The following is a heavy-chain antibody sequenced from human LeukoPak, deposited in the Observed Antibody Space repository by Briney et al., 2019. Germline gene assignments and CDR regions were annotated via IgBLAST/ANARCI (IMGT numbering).Heavy chain of an antibody. CDR2: ISYDGSNK. CDR1: GFTFSSYA. V-gene: IGHV3-30-3*01. CDR3: ARACSSGCQDAFDI. Sequence: PGGSLRLSCAASGFTFSSYAKHWVRQAPGKGLEWVAVISYDGSNKYYADSVKGRFTISRDNSKNTLYLQMNSLRAEDTAVYYCARACSSGCQDAFDIWGQGTMVTVSS. D-gene: IGHD6-19*01. J-gene: IGHJ3*02.